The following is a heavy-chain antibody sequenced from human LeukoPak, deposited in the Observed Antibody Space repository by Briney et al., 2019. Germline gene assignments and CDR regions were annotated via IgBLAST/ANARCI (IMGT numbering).Heavy chain of an antibody. CDR2: IYYSGST. V-gene: IGHV4-59*01. D-gene: IGHD3-10*01. J-gene: IGHJ5*02. CDR3: ARGIPYYYGSGIQNWFDP. CDR1: GGSISSYY. Sequence: SETLSLTCTVSGGSISSYYWSWIRQPPGKGLEWIGYIYYSGSTYYNPSLKSRVTISVDTSKNQFSLKLSSVTAADTAVYYCARGIPYYYGSGIQNWFDPWGQGTLVTVSS.